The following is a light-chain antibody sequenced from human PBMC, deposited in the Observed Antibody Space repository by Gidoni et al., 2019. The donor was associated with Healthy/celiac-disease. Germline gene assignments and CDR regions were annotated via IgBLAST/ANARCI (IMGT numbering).Light chain of an antibody. V-gene: IGKV1-33*01. Sequence: DIQMTQSPSSLPASVGDRVTITCQSNQDMSNYLNWYQQKPGKAPKLLIYDASNLETGVPSRFSRGGSGADFTFTISSLQPEDIATYCCQQYDSLPLTFGPGTKVDIK. CDR2: DAS. CDR1: QDMSNY. J-gene: IGKJ3*01. CDR3: QQYDSLPLT.